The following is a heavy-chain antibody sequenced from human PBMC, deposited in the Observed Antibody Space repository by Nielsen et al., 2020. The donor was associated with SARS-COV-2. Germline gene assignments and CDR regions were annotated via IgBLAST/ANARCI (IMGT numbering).Heavy chain of an antibody. V-gene: IGHV3-33*01. CDR3: ARDQGIAARPKRRADGMDV. D-gene: IGHD6-6*01. CDR2: IWYDGSNK. CDR1: GFTFSSYS. Sequence: GESLKISCAASGFTFSSYSMHWVRQAPGKGLEWVAVIWYDGSNKYYADSVKGRFTISRDNSKNTLYLQMNSLRAEDTAVYYCARDQGIAARPKRRADGMDVWGQGTTVTVSS. J-gene: IGHJ6*02.